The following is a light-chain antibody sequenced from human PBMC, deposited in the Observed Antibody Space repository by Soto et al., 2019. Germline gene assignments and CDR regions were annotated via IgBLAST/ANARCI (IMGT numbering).Light chain of an antibody. Sequence: DVQMTQSPSTLSASVGDRVTITCRASQNANSWLAWYQQKPGKAPKLLIYKASNLENGVPSRFSGSGSGTEFTLTISGLQPDDFASYYCQQYNDYSGTFGQGTKVDIK. J-gene: IGKJ1*01. CDR3: QQYNDYSGT. CDR2: KAS. CDR1: QNANSW. V-gene: IGKV1-5*03.